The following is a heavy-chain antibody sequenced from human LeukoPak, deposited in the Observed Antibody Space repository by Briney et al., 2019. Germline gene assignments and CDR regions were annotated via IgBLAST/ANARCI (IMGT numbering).Heavy chain of an antibody. CDR2: IFYSGST. D-gene: IGHD3-10*01. J-gene: IGHJ5*02. CDR3: ATHPITMVRGVIVAYQLNGRWFDP. Sequence: SETLSLTCTVSGGSISTSSYYWGWVRQPPGKGLEWIGNIFYSGSTYYSPSLKSRVTISLDTSRNQFSLKLNSVTAADTAVYYCATHPITMVRGVIVAYQLNGRWFDPWGQGTLVTVSS. V-gene: IGHV4-39*07. CDR1: GGSISTSSYY.